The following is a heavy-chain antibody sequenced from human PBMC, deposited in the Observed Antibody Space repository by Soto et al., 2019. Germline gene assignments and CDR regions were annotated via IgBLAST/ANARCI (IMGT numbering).Heavy chain of an antibody. CDR1: GFTFSSYG. Sequence: QPGGSLRLSCAASGFTFSSYGMHWVRQAPGKGLEWVAVISYGGGAKYYTESVKGRFTISRDNSKNTLFLQMDSLRAEDTAVYYCVKESTAQTAREIDYWGQGTRVTVSS. CDR2: ISYGGGAK. CDR3: VKESTAQTAREIDY. V-gene: IGHV3-30*18. J-gene: IGHJ4*02.